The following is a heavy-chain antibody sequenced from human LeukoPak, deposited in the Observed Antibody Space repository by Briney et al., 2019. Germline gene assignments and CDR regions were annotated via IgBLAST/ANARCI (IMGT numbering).Heavy chain of an antibody. CDR2: ISYSGST. Sequence: SETPSLTCTVSVGSISSYYWSWIRQPPGKGLEWIGYISYSGSTNFNPSLKSRVTISVDTSKNQFSLKLSSVTAADTAVSYFWREGIAKTNLNWFDSWGQGTLVTVSS. CDR1: VGSISSYY. J-gene: IGHJ5*01. CDR3: WREGIAKTNLNWFDS. V-gene: IGHV4-59*01. D-gene: IGHD1-1*01.